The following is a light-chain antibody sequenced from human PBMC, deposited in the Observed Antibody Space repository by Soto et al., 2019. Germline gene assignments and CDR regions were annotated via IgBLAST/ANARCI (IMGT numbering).Light chain of an antibody. Sequence: DIQLTQSPATLSASVGDRVTITCRASQSISSWLAWYQQKPGKAPKLLIYDASSLESGVPSRFSGSGSGTEFTLTISSLQPEDFATYYCQKYNSYSQTFGQGTKVDIK. CDR3: QKYNSYSQT. J-gene: IGKJ1*01. V-gene: IGKV1-5*01. CDR2: DAS. CDR1: QSISSW.